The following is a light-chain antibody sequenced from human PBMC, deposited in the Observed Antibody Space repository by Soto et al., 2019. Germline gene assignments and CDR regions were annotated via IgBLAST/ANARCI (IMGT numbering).Light chain of an antibody. J-gene: IGKJ1*01. V-gene: IGKV3-20*01. Sequence: EIVLTQSPGTLSLSPGERATLSCRASQSISSSYLDWYQHKPGQPPRLLIYGASSRATGIPDRFSGSGSGTDFTITISRLEHEDFAVYYCQHYGSTPRTFGQGTKVEIK. CDR1: QSISSSY. CDR2: GAS. CDR3: QHYGSTPRT.